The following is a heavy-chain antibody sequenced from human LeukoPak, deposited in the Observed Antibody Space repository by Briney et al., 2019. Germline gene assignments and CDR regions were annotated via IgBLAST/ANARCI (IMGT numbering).Heavy chain of an antibody. Sequence: GESLKISCKGSGYSFTSYWIAWVRQMPGKGLEWMGIIYPGDSDTRYSPSFQGQVTISADKSISTAYLQWSSLKASDTAMYYCARGGYSLYYYYYCMDVWGKGTTVTVSS. J-gene: IGHJ6*03. V-gene: IGHV5-51*01. CDR2: IYPGDSDT. CDR1: GYSFTSYW. CDR3: ARGGYSLYYYYYCMDV. D-gene: IGHD5-18*01.